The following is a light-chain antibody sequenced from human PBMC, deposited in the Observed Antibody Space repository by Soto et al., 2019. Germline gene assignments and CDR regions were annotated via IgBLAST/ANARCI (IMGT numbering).Light chain of an antibody. CDR1: QDISSY. V-gene: IGKV1-9*01. Sequence: DIQLTQSPSFLSASVGDRVTITCRASQDISSYLAWYQQEPGKAPNLLIYAASSLQSGVPSRFSGSGSGTEFTLTISSLQPEDFATYYCHQVNSYPLTFGQGTRLEIK. CDR3: HQVNSYPLT. J-gene: IGKJ5*01. CDR2: AAS.